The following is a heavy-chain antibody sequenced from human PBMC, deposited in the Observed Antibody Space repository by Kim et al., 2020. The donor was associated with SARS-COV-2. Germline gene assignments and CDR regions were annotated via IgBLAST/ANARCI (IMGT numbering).Heavy chain of an antibody. CDR1: GGSFSGYY. CDR3: ARRGVRTGTTGRWFDP. CDR2: INHSGST. J-gene: IGHJ5*02. Sequence: SETLSLTCAVYGGSFSGYYWSWIRQPPGKGLEWIGEINHSGSTNYNPSLKSRVTISVDTSKNQFSLKLSSVTAADTAVYYCARRGVRTGTTGRWFDPWGQGTLVTVSS. D-gene: IGHD1-7*01. V-gene: IGHV4-34*01.